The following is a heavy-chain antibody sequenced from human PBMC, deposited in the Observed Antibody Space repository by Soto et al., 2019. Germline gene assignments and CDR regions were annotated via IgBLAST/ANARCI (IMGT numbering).Heavy chain of an antibody. CDR1: GGYFNDNY. J-gene: IGHJ5*02. CDR3: ATSLWFGTQVEL. D-gene: IGHD3-10*01. V-gene: IGHV4-34*01. CDR2: ISRSGTT. Sequence: QVQLQQWGAGLLKPSETLSLSCAVYGGYFNDNYYTWFRQPPGKGLEWIGEISRSGTTKYIPTLKSRASISFDTPKTQVSQKVTSVTAADTAVYYCATSLWFGTQVELWGQGALVPAAS.